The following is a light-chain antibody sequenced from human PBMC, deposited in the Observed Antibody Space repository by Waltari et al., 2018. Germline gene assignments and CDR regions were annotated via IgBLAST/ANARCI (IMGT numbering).Light chain of an antibody. CDR3: QQYSRWPPIT. V-gene: IGKV3-15*01. J-gene: IGKJ5*01. CDR2: DAS. Sequence: EVVMTQSPATLSVSPGERASLSCRASQSIATNLAWYQQKPGQPPSLLVYDASTRAPSIPARFKGSGSGTEFTLTISSLQSEDSAVYYCQQYSRWPPITFGQGTRLEI. CDR1: QSIATN.